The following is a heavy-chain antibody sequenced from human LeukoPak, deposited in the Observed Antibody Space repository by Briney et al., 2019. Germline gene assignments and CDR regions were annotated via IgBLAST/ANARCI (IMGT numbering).Heavy chain of an antibody. D-gene: IGHD7-27*01. CDR3: RRDGPNCGLL. J-gene: IGHJ4*02. CDR2: IYSGGST. V-gene: IGHV4-4*07. Sequence: PSETLSLTCTASGGSIGTYYWSWIRQPPGKGLEWLGRIYSGGSTNYNPSLKSRITISLDTSKNQVFFRFSSVAAADTAEYYCRRDGPNCGLLWAQGTLVTVSS. CDR1: GGSIGTYY.